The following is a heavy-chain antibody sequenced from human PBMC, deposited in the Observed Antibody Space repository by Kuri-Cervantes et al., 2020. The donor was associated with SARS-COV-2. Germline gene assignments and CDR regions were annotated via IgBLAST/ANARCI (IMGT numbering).Heavy chain of an antibody. CDR3: ARVFPTYYYDSSGSDAFDI. D-gene: IGHD3-22*01. Sequence: ASVKVSCKVSGYTLTELSMHWVRQAPGKGLEWMGGFDPEDGETIYAQKFQGRVTMTEDTSTDTAYMELSSLRSEDTAVYYCARVFPTYYYDSSGSDAFDIWGQGTMVTVSS. V-gene: IGHV1-24*01. CDR1: GYTLTELS. J-gene: IGHJ3*02. CDR2: FDPEDGET.